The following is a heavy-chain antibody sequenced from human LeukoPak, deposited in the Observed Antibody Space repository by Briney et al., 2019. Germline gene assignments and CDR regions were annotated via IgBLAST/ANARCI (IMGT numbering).Heavy chain of an antibody. D-gene: IGHD3-10*01. CDR2: IYYSGNT. CDR3: ARGDGTIVRGVITGGYFQH. CDR1: GGSISSVDYY. J-gene: IGHJ1*01. Sequence: SQTLSLTCTVSGGSISSVDYYWSWIRQPPGKGLEWIGCIYYSGNTYYNPSLKSRVTISVDTSKNQFSPKLSSVTAADTAVYYCARGDGTIVRGVITGGYFQHWGQGTLVTVSS. V-gene: IGHV4-30-4*01.